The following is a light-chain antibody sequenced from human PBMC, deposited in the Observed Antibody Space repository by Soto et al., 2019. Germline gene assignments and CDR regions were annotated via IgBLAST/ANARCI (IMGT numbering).Light chain of an antibody. Sequence: QSALTQPASVSGSPGQSITISCTGTSSDVGGYNYVSWYQQHPGRAPKLMIFDVSNRPSGVSNRCSGSKSGNTASLTIAGLQAEDEADYSCSFYTSSSTLVFGTGTKLTVL. V-gene: IGLV2-14*01. CDR1: SSDVGGYNY. J-gene: IGLJ1*01. CDR3: SFYTSSSTLV. CDR2: DVS.